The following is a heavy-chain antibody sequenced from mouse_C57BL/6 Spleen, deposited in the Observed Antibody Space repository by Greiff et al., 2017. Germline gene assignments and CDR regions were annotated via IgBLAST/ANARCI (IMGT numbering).Heavy chain of an antibody. CDR3: AGASYYYGRNYAMDY. V-gene: IGHV3-6*01. CDR2: ISYDGSN. Sequence: EVQLQESGPGLVKPSQSLSLTCSVTGYSITSGYYWNWIRQFPGNKLEWMGYISYDGSNNYNPSLKNRISITSDTSKNHFVLKVNSVTTEDTATYYCAGASYYYGRNYAMDYWGQGTSVTVSS. CDR1: GYSITSGYY. D-gene: IGHD1-1*01. J-gene: IGHJ4*01.